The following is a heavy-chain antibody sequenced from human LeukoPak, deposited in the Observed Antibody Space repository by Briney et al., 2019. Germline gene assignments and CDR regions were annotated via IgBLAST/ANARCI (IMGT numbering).Heavy chain of an antibody. D-gene: IGHD3-10*01. CDR1: GGSFSNYY. V-gene: IGHV4-34*01. CDR2: INHSASI. Sequence: SETLSLTCAVYGGSFSNYYWSWIRQPPGKGLGWIGEINHSASINYNPSLKSRVTISVDTSKNQFSLKLSSVTAADTAVYYCARIRLWLGVFNGFDIWGQGTVVTVSS. J-gene: IGHJ3*02. CDR3: ARIRLWLGVFNGFDI.